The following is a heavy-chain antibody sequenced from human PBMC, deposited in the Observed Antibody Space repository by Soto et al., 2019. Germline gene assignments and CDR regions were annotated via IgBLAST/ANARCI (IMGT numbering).Heavy chain of an antibody. Sequence: SVNVDCKTAGYTITGYFVHWVRKTTGQGLEWMGIINPSDGSTSYAQKFQGRVTMTRDTSTSTAYMELRSLRSDDTAVYYCARDKGRREQQLGLFDYWGKGTLVTVSS. D-gene: IGHD6-13*01. J-gene: IGHJ4*02. CDR1: GYTITGYF. CDR2: INPSDGST. V-gene: IGHV1-46*01. CDR3: ARDKGRREQQLGLFDY.